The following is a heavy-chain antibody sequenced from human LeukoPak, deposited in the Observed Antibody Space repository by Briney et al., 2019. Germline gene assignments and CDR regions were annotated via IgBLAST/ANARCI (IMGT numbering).Heavy chain of an antibody. V-gene: IGHV1-69*13. J-gene: IGHJ6*03. Sequence: ASVKVSCKASGGTFKNYAISWVRQAPGQGLEWMGGILPIFGTTNYAQKFQARVTITADESTSTAYMELSSLRSGDTAVYYCASGRITMIVVADYYYYMDVWGKGTTVTVSS. CDR2: ILPIFGTT. CDR1: GGTFKNYA. CDR3: ASGRITMIVVADYYYYMDV. D-gene: IGHD3-22*01.